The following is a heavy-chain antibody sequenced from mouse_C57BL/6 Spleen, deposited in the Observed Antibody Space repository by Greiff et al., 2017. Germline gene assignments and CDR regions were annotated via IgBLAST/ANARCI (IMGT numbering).Heavy chain of an antibody. CDR3: ASSVLRGFAY. CDR1: GYTFTSYW. Sequence: VQLQQPGAELVKPGASVKLSCKASGYTFTSYWMHWVKQRPGQGLEWIGMIHPNSGSTNYNEKFKSKATLTVDKSSSTAYMQLSSLTSEDSAVYYCASSVLRGFAYWGQGTLVTVSA. J-gene: IGHJ3*01. D-gene: IGHD1-1*01. V-gene: IGHV1-64*01. CDR2: IHPNSGST.